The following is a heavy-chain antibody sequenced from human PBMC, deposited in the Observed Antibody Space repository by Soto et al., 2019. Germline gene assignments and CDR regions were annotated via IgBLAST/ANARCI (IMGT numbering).Heavy chain of an antibody. CDR2: ISGSGGST. D-gene: IGHD3-3*01. Sequence: GGSLRLSCAASGFTFSSYAMSWVRQAPGKGLEWVSAISGSGGSTYYADSVKGRFTISRDNSKNTLYLQMNSLRAEDTAVYYSAKGPFGVVITDFDYWGQGTLVTVPS. CDR1: GFTFSSYA. CDR3: AKGPFGVVITDFDY. J-gene: IGHJ4*02. V-gene: IGHV3-23*01.